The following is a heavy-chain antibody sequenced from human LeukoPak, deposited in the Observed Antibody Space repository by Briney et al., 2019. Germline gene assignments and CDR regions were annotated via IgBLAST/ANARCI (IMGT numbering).Heavy chain of an antibody. CDR1: GFSFSDHA. Sequence: SGGSLRLSCAASGFSFSDHAMNWVRQAPGKGLEWVSSISSSSSYIYYADSVKGRFTISRDNAKNSLYLQMNSLRAEDTAVYYCARAVAGTGDYWGQGTLVTVSS. D-gene: IGHD6-19*01. CDR2: ISSSSSYI. J-gene: IGHJ4*02. CDR3: ARAVAGTGDY. V-gene: IGHV3-21*01.